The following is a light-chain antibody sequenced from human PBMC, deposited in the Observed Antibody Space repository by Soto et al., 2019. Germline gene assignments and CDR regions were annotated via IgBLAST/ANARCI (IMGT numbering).Light chain of an antibody. CDR1: SSNIGNNY. Sequence: QSVLTQPPSLSAAPGQTVTISCSGGSSNIGNNYVSWYQQVAGTTPKLLIFDNNKRPSGIPDRFSGSKSGTSATLAIAGLQTGDAADYYCATWDSSLSAWLFGGGTKLTVL. V-gene: IGLV1-51*01. CDR3: ATWDSSLSAWL. J-gene: IGLJ3*02. CDR2: DNN.